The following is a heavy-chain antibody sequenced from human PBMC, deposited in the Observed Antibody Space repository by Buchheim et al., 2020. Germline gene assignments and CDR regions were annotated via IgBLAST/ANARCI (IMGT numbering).Heavy chain of an antibody. CDR1: GFSFSSYW. Sequence: EVQLVESGGGLVQPGGSLRLSCAASGFSFSSYWMHWVRQAPGRGLVWVSRITSDGSGTGYADSVTGRFNISRDNAKNNPYLQMNSLSPEDTAVYFCARGIAATANPNWFDPWGQGTL. J-gene: IGHJ5*02. CDR3: ARGIAATANPNWFDP. V-gene: IGHV3-74*01. CDR2: ITSDGSGT. D-gene: IGHD6-25*01.